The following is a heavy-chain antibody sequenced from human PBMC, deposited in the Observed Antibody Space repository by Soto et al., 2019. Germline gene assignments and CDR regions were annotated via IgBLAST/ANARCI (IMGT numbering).Heavy chain of an antibody. J-gene: IGHJ2*01. CDR3: ARDVHYYGSVAFLDL. CDR2: IYYSGST. V-gene: IGHV4-31*03. Sequence: QVQLQESGPGLVKPSQTLSLTCTVSGGSISSGGYYWSWIRQHPGKGLEWIGYIYYSGSTYYNPYLGSRVTISVDTSKNQFSLKLSSVTAADTAVYYCARDVHYYGSVAFLDLWGRGTLVTVSS. D-gene: IGHD3-10*01. CDR1: GGSISSGGYY.